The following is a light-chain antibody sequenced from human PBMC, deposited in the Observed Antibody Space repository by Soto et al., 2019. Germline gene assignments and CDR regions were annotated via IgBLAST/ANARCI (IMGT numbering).Light chain of an antibody. CDR1: QSISSW. CDR2: DAS. CDR3: QQYYCYPWT. V-gene: IGKV1-5*01. Sequence: IQLTQSPSSLSASVGDRVTITCRASQSISSWLAWYQQKPGKAPQLLIHDASSLESGVPSRFSGSGSGTEFTLTISSLQPDDFATYFCQQYYCYPWTFGQGTKVDIK. J-gene: IGKJ1*01.